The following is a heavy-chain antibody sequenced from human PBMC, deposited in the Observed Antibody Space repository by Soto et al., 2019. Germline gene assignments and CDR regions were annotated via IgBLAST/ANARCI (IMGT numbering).Heavy chain of an antibody. CDR2: ISAYNGNT. CDR3: ARVYYDFWRGVYNWFDP. Sequence: GASVKVSCKASGYTFTSYGISWVRQAPGQGLEWMGWISAYNGNTNYAQKLQGRVTMTTDTSTSTAYMELRSLRSDDTAVYYCARVYYDFWRGVYNWFDPWGQGTLVTVSS. J-gene: IGHJ5*02. D-gene: IGHD3-3*01. V-gene: IGHV1-18*04. CDR1: GYTFTSYG.